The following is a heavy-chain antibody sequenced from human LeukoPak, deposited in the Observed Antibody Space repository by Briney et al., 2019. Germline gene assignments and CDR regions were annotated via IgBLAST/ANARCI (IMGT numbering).Heavy chain of an antibody. J-gene: IGHJ4*02. Sequence: SETLSLTCTVSGGSISSYYWSWIRQPPGKGLEWIGYIYYSGSTNYNPSLKSRVTISVDTSKNQFSLKLSSVTAADTAVYYCARNDYYDSSGYYRVWGQGTLVTVSS. D-gene: IGHD3-22*01. CDR3: ARNDYYDSSGYYRV. CDR2: IYYSGST. CDR1: GGSISSYY. V-gene: IGHV4-59*08.